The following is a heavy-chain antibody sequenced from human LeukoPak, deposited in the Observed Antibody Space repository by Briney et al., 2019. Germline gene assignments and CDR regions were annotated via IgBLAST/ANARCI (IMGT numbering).Heavy chain of an antibody. D-gene: IGHD3-10*01. V-gene: IGHV3-74*01. J-gene: IGHJ4*02. CDR2: ISTDGITT. CDR3: ARDNASGRALDY. CDR1: GFTFSSYW. Sequence: GGSLRLSCAASGFTFSSYWMHWVRQAPGKGVVWVSRISTDGITTNYADSVKGRFTISRDNAKNTLHLQMNSLGAEDTAVYFCARDNASGRALDYWGQGILVTVSS.